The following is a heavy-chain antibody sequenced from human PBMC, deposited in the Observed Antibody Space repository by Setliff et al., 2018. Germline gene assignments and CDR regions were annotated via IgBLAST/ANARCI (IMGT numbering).Heavy chain of an antibody. V-gene: IGHV5-51*01. CDR2: IYPGDSDT. CDR1: GYTFTNYW. D-gene: IGHD2-2*01. CDR3: TRHEDRNKCTSSSCYRENDAFDV. Sequence: GESLKISCKASGYTFTNYWVGWVRQMPGKGLEWMGVIYPGDSDTRYSPSFQGQVTISADKSINTAYLQWSSLEASDTAIYYCTRHEDRNKCTSSSCYRENDAFDVWGQGAMVTVSS. J-gene: IGHJ3*01.